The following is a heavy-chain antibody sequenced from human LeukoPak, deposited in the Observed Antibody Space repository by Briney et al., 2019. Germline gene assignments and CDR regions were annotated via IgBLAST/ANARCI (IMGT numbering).Heavy chain of an antibody. CDR1: GFTFSNYW. Sequence: GGSLRLSCAASGFTFSNYWMHWVRQAPGKGLVWVSRINSDGSSTTYADSVKGRFTISRDDAKNTLYLQMNSLRADDTAVYYCARDRATTMFDYWAQGTLVTVSS. D-gene: IGHD5-24*01. V-gene: IGHV3-74*01. J-gene: IGHJ4*02. CDR3: ARDRATTMFDY. CDR2: INSDGSST.